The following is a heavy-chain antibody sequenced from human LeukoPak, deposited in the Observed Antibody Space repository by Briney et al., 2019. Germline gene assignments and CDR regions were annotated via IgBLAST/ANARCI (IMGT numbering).Heavy chain of an antibody. CDR1: GGSISRHY. CDR2: IYDNGNT. D-gene: IGHD6-19*01. Sequence: SETLSLTCNVSGGSISRHYWSWIRQPPGKGLEWIGYIYDNGNTNYNPSLKSRITISVDMSKNQFSLKVNSVTAADTAVYYCARWAIALGHFDVWGQGSPVSVSS. V-gene: IGHV4-59*08. J-gene: IGHJ4*02. CDR3: ARWAIALGHFDV.